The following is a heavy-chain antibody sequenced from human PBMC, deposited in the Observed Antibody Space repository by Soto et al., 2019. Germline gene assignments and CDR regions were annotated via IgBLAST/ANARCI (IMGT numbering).Heavy chain of an antibody. Sequence: QVQLVESGGGVVQPGRSLRLSCAASGFTFSSYGMHWVRQAPGKGLEWVAVISYDGSNKYYADSVKGRFTISRDNSKNTRYLQMNSLRAEDTAAYYCAKEQDGIEAAFFDYWGQGTLVIVSS. CDR1: GFTFSSYG. CDR3: AKEQDGIEAAFFDY. D-gene: IGHD6-13*01. J-gene: IGHJ4*02. V-gene: IGHV3-30*18. CDR2: ISYDGSNK.